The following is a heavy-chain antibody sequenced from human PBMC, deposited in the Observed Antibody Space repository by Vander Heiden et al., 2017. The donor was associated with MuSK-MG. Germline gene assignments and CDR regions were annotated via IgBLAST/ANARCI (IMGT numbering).Heavy chain of an antibody. CDR1: GGSISSSSYY. V-gene: IGHV4-39*01. Sequence: QLQLQESGPGLVKPSETLSLTCTVSGGSISSSSYYWGWIRQPPGKGLEWIGTIYYSGSTNYNPSLESRVTMSVDTSKKQFSLKVYSVTATDTAVYYCARTRDYYTGENYFDNWGQGTLVTVSS. CDR3: ARTRDYYTGENYFDN. CDR2: IYYSGST. J-gene: IGHJ4*02. D-gene: IGHD3-10*01.